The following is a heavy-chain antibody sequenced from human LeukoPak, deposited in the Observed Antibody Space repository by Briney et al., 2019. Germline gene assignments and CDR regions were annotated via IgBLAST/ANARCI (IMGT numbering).Heavy chain of an antibody. V-gene: IGHV4-4*07. J-gene: IGHJ6*03. Sequence: SETLSLTCTVSGGSISSYYWSWIRQPPGKGLEWIGRIYTSGSNTYNPSLKSRVTMSVDTSKNQFSLKLSSVTAADTAVYYCARNGRATVTTSSTEYYYYYYMDVWGKGTTVTISS. D-gene: IGHD4-17*01. CDR1: GGSISSYY. CDR3: ARNGRATVTTSSTEYYYYYYMDV. CDR2: IYTSGSN.